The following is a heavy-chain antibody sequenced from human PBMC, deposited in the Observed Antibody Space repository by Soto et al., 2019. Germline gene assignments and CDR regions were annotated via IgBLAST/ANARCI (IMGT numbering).Heavy chain of an antibody. CDR3: ARGLGSSGYYRDHAFDI. D-gene: IGHD3-22*01. CDR1: GYSFTSYW. CDR2: IYPGDSDT. V-gene: IGHV5-51*01. Sequence: PGESLKISCKGSGYSFTSYWIGWVRQMPGKGLEWMGIIYPGDSDTRYSPSFQGQVTISADKSISTAYLQWSSLKASDTAMYYCARGLGSSGYYRDHAFDIWGQGTMVTVSS. J-gene: IGHJ3*02.